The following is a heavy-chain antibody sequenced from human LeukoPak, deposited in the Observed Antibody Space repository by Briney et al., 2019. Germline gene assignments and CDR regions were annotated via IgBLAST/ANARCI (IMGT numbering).Heavy chain of an antibody. J-gene: IGHJ3*02. CDR3: AKDRASSSWSRDAFDI. CDR2: IIPIFGTA. D-gene: IGHD6-13*01. V-gene: IGHV1-69*05. Sequence: GASVKVSCKASGGTFSNYAISWVRHAPGQGLEWMGGIIPIFGTANYAQKFQGRVTITTDESTSTVYMEVSSVRFEDTAVYYCAKDRASSSWSRDAFDIWGQGTVVTVSS. CDR1: GGTFSNYA.